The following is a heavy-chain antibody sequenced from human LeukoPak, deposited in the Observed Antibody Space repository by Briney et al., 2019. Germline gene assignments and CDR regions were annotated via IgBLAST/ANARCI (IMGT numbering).Heavy chain of an antibody. J-gene: IGHJ6*02. CDR2: IKQDGSEK. Sequence: GGSLRLSCAASGFTFSSYLMSWVRQAPGKGLEWVANIKQDGSEKYYVDSVKGRFTISRDNAKNSLYLQMNSLRAEDTAVYYCARDKRVAPEYIAVAGTGGMDVWGQRTTVTVSS. D-gene: IGHD6-19*01. CDR3: ARDKRVAPEYIAVAGTGGMDV. V-gene: IGHV3-7*01. CDR1: GFTFSSYL.